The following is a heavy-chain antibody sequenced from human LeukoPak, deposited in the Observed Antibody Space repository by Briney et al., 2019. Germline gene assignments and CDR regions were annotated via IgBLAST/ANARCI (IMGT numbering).Heavy chain of an antibody. CDR2: IYSGGGT. V-gene: IGHV3-53*01. CDR3: AKVDTMVRGDSAFDI. J-gene: IGHJ3*02. Sequence: GGSLRLSCAASGFTVSSNYMSWVRQAPGKGLEWVSVIYSGGGTYYADSVKGRFTISRDNSKNTLYLQMNSLGAEDTAVYYCAKVDTMVRGDSAFDIWGQGTMVTVSS. D-gene: IGHD3-10*01. CDR1: GFTVSSNY.